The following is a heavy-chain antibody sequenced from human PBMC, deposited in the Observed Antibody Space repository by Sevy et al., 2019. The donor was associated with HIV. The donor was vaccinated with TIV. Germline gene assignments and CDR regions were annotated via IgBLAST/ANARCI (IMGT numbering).Heavy chain of an antibody. Sequence: ASVKVSCKASGYTFTSYGISWVRQAPGQGLEWMGWISAYNGNTNYAQKLQGRVTRTTDTSTGTAYMELRSLRSDDTAVYYGARDGFEEGYDSSGYYYDPSDYWGQGTLVTVSS. CDR1: GYTFTSYG. J-gene: IGHJ4*02. CDR3: ARDGFEEGYDSSGYYYDPSDY. D-gene: IGHD3-22*01. V-gene: IGHV1-18*01. CDR2: ISAYNGNT.